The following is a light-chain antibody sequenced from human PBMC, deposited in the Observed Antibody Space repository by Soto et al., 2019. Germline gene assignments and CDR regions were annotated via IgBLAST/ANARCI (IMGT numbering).Light chain of an antibody. CDR2: GAS. V-gene: IGKV3-20*01. CDR1: QSVSSSY. J-gene: IGKJ5*01. CDR3: HQYGNSPIT. Sequence: EIVLTQSPGTLSLSPGERATLSCRASQSVSSSYLAWYQQKPGQAPRLPISGASSSATGIPDRFSCSGSGTDFTLNISRLEPEDFAIYYCHQYGNSPITFGRGTRLEIK.